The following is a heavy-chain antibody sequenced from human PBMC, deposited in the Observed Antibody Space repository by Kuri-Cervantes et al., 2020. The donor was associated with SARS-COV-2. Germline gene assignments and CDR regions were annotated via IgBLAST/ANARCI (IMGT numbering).Heavy chain of an antibody. Sequence: SQTLSLTCAVSGYSISSGYYWGWIRQPPGKGLEWIGSIYHSGSTHYNPSLKSQVTISVDTSKNQFSLKLSSVTAADTAVYYCARQGGIVVVPAALWGQGTLVTVSS. J-gene: IGHJ4*02. V-gene: IGHV4-38-2*01. CDR1: GYSISSGYY. CDR3: ARQGGIVVVPAAL. CDR2: IYHSGST. D-gene: IGHD2-2*01.